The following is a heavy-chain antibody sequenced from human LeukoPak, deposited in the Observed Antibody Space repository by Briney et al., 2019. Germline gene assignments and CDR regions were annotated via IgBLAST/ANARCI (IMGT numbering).Heavy chain of an antibody. Sequence: PSETLSLTCTVSGGSISSSSYYWGWIRQPAGKGLEWIGRIYTSGSTNYNPSLKSRVTMSVDTSKNQFSLKLSSVTAADTAVYYCAMSYGSGTPLTDAFDIWGQGTMVTVSS. CDR1: GGSISSSSYY. V-gene: IGHV4-61*02. CDR2: IYTSGST. J-gene: IGHJ3*02. CDR3: AMSYGSGTPLTDAFDI. D-gene: IGHD3-10*01.